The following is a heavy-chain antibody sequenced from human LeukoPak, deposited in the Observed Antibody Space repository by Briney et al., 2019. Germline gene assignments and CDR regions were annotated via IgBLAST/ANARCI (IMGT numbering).Heavy chain of an antibody. CDR2: IIPIFGTA. CDR3: ARDPGYSSGWFGAFDI. J-gene: IGHJ3*02. V-gene: IGHV1-69*06. D-gene: IGHD6-19*01. CDR1: GGTFSSYA. Sequence: SVKVSCKASGGTFSSYAISWVRQAPGQGLKWMGGIIPIFGTANYAQKFQGRVTITADKSTSTAYMELSSLRSEDTAVYYCARDPGYSSGWFGAFDIWGQGTMVTVSS.